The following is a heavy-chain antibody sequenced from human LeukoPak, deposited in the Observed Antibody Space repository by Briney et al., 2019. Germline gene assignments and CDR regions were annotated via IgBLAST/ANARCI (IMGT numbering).Heavy chain of an antibody. J-gene: IGHJ4*02. D-gene: IGHD6-13*01. CDR2: IKQDGSEK. CDR3: AREEYSSSWWLGSPSFDY. CDR1: GFTFSSYA. Sequence: HPGGSLRLSCAASGFTFSSYAMSWVRQAPGKGLEGVANIKQDGSEKYYVDSVKGRFTISRDNAKNSLYLQMNSLRAEDTAVYYCAREEYSSSWWLGSPSFDYWGQGTLVTVSS. V-gene: IGHV3-7*01.